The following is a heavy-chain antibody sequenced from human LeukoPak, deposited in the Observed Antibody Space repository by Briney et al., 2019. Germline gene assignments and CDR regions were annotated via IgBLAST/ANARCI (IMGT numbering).Heavy chain of an antibody. V-gene: IGHV3-30*19. CDR2: ISYDGSNK. D-gene: IGHD3-22*01. CDR1: GFTFSSYG. CDR3: ARQNYYDSSGYYYGYED. Sequence: PGGSLRLSCAASGFTFSSYGMHWVRQAPGKGLEWVAVISYDGSNKYYADSVKGRFTISRDNSKNTLYLQMNSLRAEDTAVYYCARQNYYDSSGYYYGYEDWGQGTLVTVSS. J-gene: IGHJ4*02.